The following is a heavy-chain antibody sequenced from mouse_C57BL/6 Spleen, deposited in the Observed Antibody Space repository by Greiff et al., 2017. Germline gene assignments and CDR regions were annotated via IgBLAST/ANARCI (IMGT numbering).Heavy chain of an antibody. CDR2: IDPENGDT. J-gene: IGHJ4*01. CDR3: TTLGYYYGSRSAMDY. Sequence: EVQRVESGAELVRPGASVKLSCTASGFNIKDDYMHWVKQRPEQGLEWIGWIDPENGDTEYASKFQGKATITADTSSNTAYLQLSSLTSEDTAVYYCTTLGYYYGSRSAMDYWGQGTSVTVSS. V-gene: IGHV14-4*01. D-gene: IGHD1-1*01. CDR1: GFNIKDDY.